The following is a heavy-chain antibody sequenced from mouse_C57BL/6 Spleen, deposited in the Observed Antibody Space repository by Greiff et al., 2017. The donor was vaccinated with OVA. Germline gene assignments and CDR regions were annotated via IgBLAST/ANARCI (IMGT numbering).Heavy chain of an antibody. Sequence: QVQLKQSGTELVKPGASVKLSCKASGYTFTSYWMHWVKQRPGQGLEWIGNINPSNGGTNYNEKFKSKATLTVDKSSSTAYMQLSSLTSEDSAVYYCARDDYDWYFDVWGTGTTVTVSS. D-gene: IGHD2-4*01. CDR2: INPSNGGT. CDR3: ARDDYDWYFDV. J-gene: IGHJ1*03. CDR1: GYTFTSYW. V-gene: IGHV1-53*01.